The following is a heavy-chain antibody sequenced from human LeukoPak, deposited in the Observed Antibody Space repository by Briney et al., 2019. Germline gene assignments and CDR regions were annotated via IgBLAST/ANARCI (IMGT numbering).Heavy chain of an antibody. V-gene: IGHV1-2*06. D-gene: IGHD6-13*01. CDR3: AKVPPSITAAGNWLGP. J-gene: IGHJ5*02. CDR2: INPNTGGT. Sequence: ASVKVSCKASGYTFTGYYIHWVRQAPGQGLEWMGRINPNTGGTDYAQKFQGRVTMTRDTPITTAYMELSRLTSDDTAIYYCAKVPPSITAAGNWLGPWGQGALVTVSS. CDR1: GYTFTGYY.